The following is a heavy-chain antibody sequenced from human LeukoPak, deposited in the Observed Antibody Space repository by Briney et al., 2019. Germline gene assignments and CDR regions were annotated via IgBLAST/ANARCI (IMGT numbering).Heavy chain of an antibody. CDR2: VSLQGST. CDR3: AREGGPYRPLDY. Sequence: SETLSLTCGVSGGSITNTNYWTWVRQPPGKGLEWIGEVSLQGSTNYNPSLMGRVAISVDTSENHISLQLTSVTAADTAVYYCAREGGPYRPLDYSGQGTLVTVSS. J-gene: IGHJ4*02. V-gene: IGHV4-4*02. CDR1: GGSITNTNY.